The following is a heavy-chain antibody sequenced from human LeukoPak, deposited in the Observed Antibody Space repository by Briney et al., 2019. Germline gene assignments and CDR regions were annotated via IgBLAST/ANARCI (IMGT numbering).Heavy chain of an antibody. CDR2: IYYSGST. D-gene: IGHD5-18*01. V-gene: IGHV4-39*07. Sequence: QASETLSLTCTVSGGSISSSSYYWGWIRQPPGKGLEWIGNIYYSGSTYYNPSLKSGVTISVDTSKNQFSLKLSSVTAADTAVYYCARSIQLWPHSTFDYWGQGSLVTVSS. CDR3: ARSIQLWPHSTFDY. CDR1: GGSISSSSYY. J-gene: IGHJ4*02.